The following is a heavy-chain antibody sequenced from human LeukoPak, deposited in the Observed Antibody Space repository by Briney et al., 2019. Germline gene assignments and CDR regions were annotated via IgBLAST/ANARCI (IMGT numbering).Heavy chain of an antibody. D-gene: IGHD6-6*01. CDR1: GGSISSGGYY. J-gene: IGHJ4*02. CDR2: IYYSGST. CDR3: AREASRLGGGIAARLPYFDY. V-gene: IGHV4-31*03. Sequence: PSQTLSLTCTVSGGSISSGGYYWSWIRQHPGKGLEWIGYIYYSGSTYYNPSLKSRVTISVDTSKNQFSLKLSSVTAADTAVYYCAREASRLGGGIAARLPYFDYWGQGTLVTVSS.